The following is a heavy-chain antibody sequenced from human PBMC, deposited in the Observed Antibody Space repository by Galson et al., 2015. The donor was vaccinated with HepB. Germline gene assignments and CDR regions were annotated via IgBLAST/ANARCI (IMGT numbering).Heavy chain of an antibody. V-gene: IGHV3-21*06. CDR1: GFTFSSYS. Sequence: SLRLSCAASGFTFSSYSMSWVRQAPGKGLEWVSSITSSSEYIYYADSMRGRFTISRDNAENSLYLQMNSLRAADTAVYYCARDLGYSESYWGQGTLVTVSS. CDR2: ITSSSEYI. CDR3: ARDLGYSESY. D-gene: IGHD1-26*01. J-gene: IGHJ4*02.